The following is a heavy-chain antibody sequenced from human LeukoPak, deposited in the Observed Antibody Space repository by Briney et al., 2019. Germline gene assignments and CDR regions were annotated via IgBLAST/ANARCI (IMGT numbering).Heavy chain of an antibody. CDR3: ARTSAVAAPYYFDY. Sequence: ASVKVSCKASGYTFTSYYMHWVRQAPGQGLEWMGWINPNSGGTNYAQKFQGRVTMTRDTSISTAYMELSRLRSDDTAVYYCARTSAVAAPYYFDYWGQGTLVTVSS. D-gene: IGHD2-15*01. V-gene: IGHV1-2*02. J-gene: IGHJ4*02. CDR2: INPNSGGT. CDR1: GYTFTSYY.